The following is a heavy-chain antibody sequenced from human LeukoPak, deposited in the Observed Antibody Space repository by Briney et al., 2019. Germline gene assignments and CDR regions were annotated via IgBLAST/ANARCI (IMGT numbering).Heavy chain of an antibody. Sequence: NPSLTLSLTCAVSGDSINSGGYSWSWFRQPPGKGLEWIGYIYHSGSTSYNPSLKSRVTISLDRSKNQFSLNLSSVTAADTAVYYCARDRGSHDAFDVWGQGTMVTVSS. J-gene: IGHJ3*01. V-gene: IGHV4-30-2*01. D-gene: IGHD2-15*01. CDR1: GDSINSGGYS. CDR2: IYHSGST. CDR3: ARDRGSHDAFDV.